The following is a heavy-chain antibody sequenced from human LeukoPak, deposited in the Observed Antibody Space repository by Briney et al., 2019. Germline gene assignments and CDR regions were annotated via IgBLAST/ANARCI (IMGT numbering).Heavy chain of an antibody. J-gene: IGHJ4*02. CDR2: INHSGST. CDR3: ASQGYSSSWYWGEFFHRYYFDY. CDR1: GGSFSGYY. Sequence: SETLSLTCAVYGGSFSGYYWSWIRQPPGKGLEWIGEINHSGSTNYNPSLKSRVTISVDTSKNQFSLKLSSVTAADTAVYYCASQGYSSSWYWGEFFHRYYFDYWGQGTLVTVSS. D-gene: IGHD6-13*01. V-gene: IGHV4-34*01.